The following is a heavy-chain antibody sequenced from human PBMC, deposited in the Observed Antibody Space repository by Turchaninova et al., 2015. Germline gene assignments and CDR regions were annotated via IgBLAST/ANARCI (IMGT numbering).Heavy chain of an antibody. CDR2: INHSGST. J-gene: IGHJ5*02. CDR1: GGSFRGYY. CDR3: ARVGGTYYDFYWFDP. V-gene: IGHV4-34*01. D-gene: IGHD3-3*01. Sequence: QVPLQQWGAGLFKLSEALSLTCAVDGGSFRGYYWSWIRQPPGKGLEWIGEINHSGSTNYNPSLKSRVTISVDTSKNQFSLKLSSVTAADTAVYYCARVGGTYYDFYWFDPWGQGTLVTVSS.